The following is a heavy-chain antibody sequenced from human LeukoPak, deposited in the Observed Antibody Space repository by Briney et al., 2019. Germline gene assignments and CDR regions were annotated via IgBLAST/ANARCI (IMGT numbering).Heavy chain of an antibody. CDR1: GYSISSGYY. CDR2: IYHSGST. V-gene: IGHV4-38-2*02. Sequence: SETLSLTCAVSGYSISSGYYWGWIRQPPGKGLEWIGSIYHSGSTYYNPSLKSRVTISVDTSKNQFSLKLSSVTAADTAVYYCARDQWFGDQYYYGMDGWGKGTTVTVSS. CDR3: ARDQWFGDQYYYGMDG. J-gene: IGHJ6*04. D-gene: IGHD3-10*01.